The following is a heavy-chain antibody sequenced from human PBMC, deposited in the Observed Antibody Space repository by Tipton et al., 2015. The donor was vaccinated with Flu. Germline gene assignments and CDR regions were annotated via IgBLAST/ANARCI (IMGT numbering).Heavy chain of an antibody. V-gene: IGHV3-7*01. D-gene: IGHD4-17*01. Sequence: SLRLSCAASGFTFSSYWMSWVRQAPGKGLEWVANIKQDGSEKYYVDSVKGRFTISRDNAKNSLYLQMNSLRAEDTAVYYCARDTGIDYGAPLYYFDYWGQGTLVTVSS. CDR2: IKQDGSEK. CDR3: ARDTGIDYGAPLYYFDY. CDR1: GFTFSSYW. J-gene: IGHJ4*02.